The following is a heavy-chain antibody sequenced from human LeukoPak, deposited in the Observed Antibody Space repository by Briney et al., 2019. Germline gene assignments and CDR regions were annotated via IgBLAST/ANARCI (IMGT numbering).Heavy chain of an antibody. Sequence: SETLSLTCTVSGGSISSYYWSWIRQPPGKGLEWIGYIYYSGSTNYNPSLKSRVTISVDTSKNQFSLKLSSVTAADTAVYYCGRQVPRGENYFDYWGQGTLVTVSS. D-gene: IGHD3-10*01. J-gene: IGHJ4*02. CDR2: IYYSGST. CDR3: GRQVPRGENYFDY. V-gene: IGHV4-59*01. CDR1: GGSISSYY.